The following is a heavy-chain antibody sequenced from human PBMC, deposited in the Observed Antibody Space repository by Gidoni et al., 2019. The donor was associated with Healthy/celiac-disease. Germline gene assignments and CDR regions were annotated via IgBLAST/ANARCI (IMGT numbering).Heavy chain of an antibody. V-gene: IGHV2-5*02. CDR1: GFSLSTSGVG. Sequence: QITLKESGPTLVKHTQTLTLTCTFSGFSLSTSGVGVGWIRQPPGKALEWLALIYWDDDKRYSPSLKSRLTITKDTSKNQVVLTMTNMDPVDTATYYCAHRRGGGGSCYTNWFDPWGQGTLVTVSS. D-gene: IGHD2-15*01. CDR3: AHRRGGGGSCYTNWFDP. J-gene: IGHJ5*02. CDR2: IYWDDDK.